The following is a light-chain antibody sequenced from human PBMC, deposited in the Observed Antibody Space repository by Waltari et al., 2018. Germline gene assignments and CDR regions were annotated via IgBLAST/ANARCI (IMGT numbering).Light chain of an antibody. CDR1: QSLLQSNGNTY. V-gene: IGKV2-40*01. CDR2: GGS. CDR3: VQAIAFPLT. J-gene: IGKJ4*01. Sequence: PLSLPITPGEPASISCRSSQSLLQSNGNTYLHWYLQKPGQSPQLLIYGGSSRASGVPDRFSGSGSGTDFTLKISKVEAEDVGIYYCVQAIAFPLTFGGGTKVEIK.